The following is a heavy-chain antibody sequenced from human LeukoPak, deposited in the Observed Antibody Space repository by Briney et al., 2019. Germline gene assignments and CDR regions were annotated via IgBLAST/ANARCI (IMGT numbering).Heavy chain of an antibody. D-gene: IGHD5-18*01. V-gene: IGHV3-11*04. CDR1: GFTFSDYY. J-gene: IGHJ4*02. Sequence: GGSLRLSCAAYGFTFSDYYMSWIRQAPGKGLEWLSYISSSGSTIYYADSVKGRFTISRDNAKNSLYLQMNSLRAEDTAVYYCTTDGGYSYGSFDYWGQGTLVTVSS. CDR2: ISSSGSTI. CDR3: TTDGGYSYGSFDY.